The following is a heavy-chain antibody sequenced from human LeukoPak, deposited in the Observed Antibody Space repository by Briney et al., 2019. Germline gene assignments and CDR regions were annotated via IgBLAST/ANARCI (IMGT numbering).Heavy chain of an antibody. CDR3: AREVGWESLYIDY. D-gene: IGHD1-26*01. V-gene: IGHV3-74*01. J-gene: IGHJ4*02. CDR2: INSDGSST. CDR1: GFTFSSYW. Sequence: PGGSLRLSCAASGFTFSSYWMHWVRQAPGKGLVWVSRINSDGSSTSYADSVKGRFTISRDNAKNTLYLQMNSLRAEDTAVYYCAREVGWESLYIDYWGQGTLVTFSS.